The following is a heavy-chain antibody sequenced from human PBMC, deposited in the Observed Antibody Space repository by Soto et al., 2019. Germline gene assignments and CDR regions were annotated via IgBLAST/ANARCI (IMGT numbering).Heavy chain of an antibody. D-gene: IGHD3-22*01. J-gene: IGHJ6*02. Sequence: TLSLTCAVSGGSISSGGYSWSWIRQPPGKGLEWIGYIYHSGSTYYNPSLKSRVTISVDRSKNQFSLKLSPVTAADTAVYYCARGYYYDSSGYYHLPTYGMDVWGQGTTVTVSS. V-gene: IGHV4-30-2*01. CDR1: GGSISSGGYS. CDR2: IYHSGST. CDR3: ARGYYYDSSGYYHLPTYGMDV.